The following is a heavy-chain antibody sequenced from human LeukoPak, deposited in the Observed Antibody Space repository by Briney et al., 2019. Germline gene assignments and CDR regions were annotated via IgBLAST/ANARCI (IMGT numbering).Heavy chain of an antibody. CDR2: ISGSGGST. CDR1: GFTFSSYA. V-gene: IGHV3-23*01. Sequence: GGSLRLSCAASGFTFSSYAMSWVRQAPGKGLGWGSAISGSGGSTYYADSVKGRFTISRDNSKNTLYLQMNSLRAEDTAVYYCAKDDDYYYGSGSYYRHWGQGTLVTASS. CDR3: AKDDDYYYGSGSYYRH. D-gene: IGHD3-10*01. J-gene: IGHJ4*02.